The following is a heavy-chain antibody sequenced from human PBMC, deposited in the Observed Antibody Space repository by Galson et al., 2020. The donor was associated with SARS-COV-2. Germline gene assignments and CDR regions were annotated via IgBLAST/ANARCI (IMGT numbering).Heavy chain of an antibody. CDR2: IYYSGST. D-gene: IGHD2-21*02. Sequence: SETLSLTCTVSGGSISSYYWSWIRQPPGKGLEWIGYIYYSGSTNYNPSLKSRVTISVDTSKNQFSLKLSSVTAADTAVYYCARVMTGGSIGLLPLPDYFDYWGQGTLVTVSS. V-gene: IGHV4-59*01. CDR3: ARVMTGGSIGLLPLPDYFDY. CDR1: GGSISSYY. J-gene: IGHJ4*02.